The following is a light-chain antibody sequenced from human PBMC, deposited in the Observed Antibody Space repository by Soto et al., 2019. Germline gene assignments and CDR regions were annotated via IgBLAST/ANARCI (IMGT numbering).Light chain of an antibody. CDR3: QSYDSSLRGV. V-gene: IGLV1-40*01. Sequence: QSVLTQPTSVSGAPGQRVTISCTGSSSNIGAGYDVHWYQQLPGTAPKLLIYGNSNRPSGVPDRFSGSKSGTSASLAITGLQAEDEADYYCQSYDSSLRGVFGGGTKVTVL. CDR2: GNS. CDR1: SSNIGAGYD. J-gene: IGLJ2*01.